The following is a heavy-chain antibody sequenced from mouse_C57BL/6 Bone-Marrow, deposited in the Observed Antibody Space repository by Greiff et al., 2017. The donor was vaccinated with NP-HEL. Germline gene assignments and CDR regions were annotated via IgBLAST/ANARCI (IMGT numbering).Heavy chain of an antibody. J-gene: IGHJ3*01. Sequence: QQSGAELVRPGASVTLSCQASGYTLTDYEMHWVKQTPVHGLAWIGAIDPETGGTAYNQQFKGKAILTADKSSSTAYMERRSLAAEDSAVYYSTRFGYLGFAYWGQGTLVTVSA. CDR1: GYTLTDYE. CDR2: IDPETGGT. V-gene: IGHV1-15*01. D-gene: IGHD5-1-1*01. CDR3: TRFGYLGFAY.